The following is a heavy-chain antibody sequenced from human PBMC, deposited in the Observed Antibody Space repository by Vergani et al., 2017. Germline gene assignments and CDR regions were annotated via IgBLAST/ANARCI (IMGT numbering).Heavy chain of an antibody. D-gene: IGHD5-18*01. CDR1: GFTFDDYA. Sequence: EVQLVESGGGLVQPGRSLRLSCAASGFTFDDYAMHWVRQAPGKGLEWVSGISWNSGSIGYADSVKGRFTISRDNAKNSLYLQMNSLRAEDTALYYCARAVDTAMVPLLGALDWGKGTLVTVSS. V-gene: IGHV3-9*01. CDR2: ISWNSGSI. J-gene: IGHJ4*02. CDR3: ARAVDTAMVPLLGALD.